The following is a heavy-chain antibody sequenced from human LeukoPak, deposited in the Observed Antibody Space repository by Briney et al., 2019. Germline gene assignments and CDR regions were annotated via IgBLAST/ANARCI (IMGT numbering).Heavy chain of an antibody. CDR2: IYASGST. D-gene: IGHD4-17*01. J-gene: IGHJ3*02. CDR3: ARDTGYGGYPGEAFDM. Sequence: PSETLSLTCTVSGGSLSSYYWSWLWQPAGKGLEWIGRIYASGSTNYNPSLKSRITMSVDTSKNQFSLKLSSVAAADTAVYYCARDTGYGGYPGEAFDMWGQGTMVTVSS. CDR1: GGSLSSYY. V-gene: IGHV4-4*07.